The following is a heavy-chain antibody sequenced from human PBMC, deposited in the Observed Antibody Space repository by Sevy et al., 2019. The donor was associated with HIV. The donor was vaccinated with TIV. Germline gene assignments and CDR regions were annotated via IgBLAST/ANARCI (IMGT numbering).Heavy chain of an antibody. CDR3: ARGKWGLRYFAGYMDV. V-gene: IGHV1-8*03. CDR2: MNPNSGNT. Sequence: ASVKISCKASGYTFTSYDINWVRQATGQGLEWMGWMNPNSGNTGYAQKFQGRVTITRNTSISTAYMELSSLRSEDTAVYYCARGKWGLRYFAGYMDVWGKGTTVTVSS. J-gene: IGHJ6*03. CDR1: GYTFTSYD. D-gene: IGHD3-9*01.